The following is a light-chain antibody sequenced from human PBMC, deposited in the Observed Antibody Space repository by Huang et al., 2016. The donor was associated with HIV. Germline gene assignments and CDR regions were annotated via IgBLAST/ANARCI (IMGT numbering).Light chain of an antibody. J-gene: IGKJ4*01. Sequence: EIVLTQSPATLSLYPGEKITLFCRASQDIYTSLAWYPQKPGQAPRLLIYDSSQRVTGVPARFTGSGSGTEFALTISRLEFDDFAVYYCQQRKSWLTFGGGTKLEVK. CDR1: QDIYTS. V-gene: IGKV3D-11*01. CDR3: QQRKSWLT. CDR2: DSS.